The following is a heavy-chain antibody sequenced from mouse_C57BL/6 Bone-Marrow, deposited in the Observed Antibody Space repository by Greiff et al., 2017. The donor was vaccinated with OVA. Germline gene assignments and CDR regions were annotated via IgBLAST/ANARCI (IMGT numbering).Heavy chain of an antibody. Sequence: QVQLQQAGAELVRPGSSVKLSCKASGYTFTSYWMDWVKQRPGQGLEWIGNIYPSDSETHYNQKFKDKATLTVDKSSSTAYMQLSSLTSEDSAVYCGAREEYGYWYFDGWGTRTTVTVSS. V-gene: IGHV1-61*01. CDR1: GYTFTSYW. J-gene: IGHJ1*03. D-gene: IGHD2-10*02. CDR2: IYPSDSET. CDR3: AREEYGYWYFDG.